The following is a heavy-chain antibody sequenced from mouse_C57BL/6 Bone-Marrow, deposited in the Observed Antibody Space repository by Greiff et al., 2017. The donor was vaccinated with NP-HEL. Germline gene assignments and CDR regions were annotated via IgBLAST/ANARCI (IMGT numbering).Heavy chain of an antibody. V-gene: IGHV1-81*01. D-gene: IGHD1-1*01. CDR2: IYPRSGNT. J-gene: IGHJ1*03. CDR1: GYTFTSYG. CDR3: ALFITTVVATRPYWYFDV. Sequence: QVQLQQSGAELARPGASVKLSCKASGYTFTSYGISWVKQRTGQGLEWIGEIYPRSGNTYYNEKFKGKATLTADKSSSTAYMELRSLTSEDSAVYFCALFITTVVATRPYWYFDVWGTGTTVTVSS.